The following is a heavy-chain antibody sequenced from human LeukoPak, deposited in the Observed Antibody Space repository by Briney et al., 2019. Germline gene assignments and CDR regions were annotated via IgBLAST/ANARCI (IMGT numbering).Heavy chain of an antibody. V-gene: IGHV1-69*06. CDR3: ARERLDDKRFLEALDY. Sequence: GASVKVSCKTSGGTFSSYAITWVRQTPGQGLEWMGGIIPIFGTTNYAQKFQDRVTITADKSTSTAYMKLSSLRSEDTAVYYCARERLDDKRFLEALDYWGQGTLVTVSS. D-gene: IGHD3-3*01. CDR1: GGTFSSYA. CDR2: IIPIFGTT. J-gene: IGHJ4*02.